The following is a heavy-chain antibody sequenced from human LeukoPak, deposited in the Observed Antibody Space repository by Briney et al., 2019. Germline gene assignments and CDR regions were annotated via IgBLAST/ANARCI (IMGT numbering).Heavy chain of an antibody. CDR2: VSYDASDK. CDR3: ARKHGSGGSYFDY. J-gene: IGHJ4*02. V-gene: IGHV3-30*03. Sequence: PGGSLRLSCAASGVSFSSYGMHWVRQAPGKGLEWVAVVSYDASDKYYADSVKGRFTISRDNSKNMLYLQMNSLRAEDTAVYYCARKHGSGGSYFDYWGQGTLVTVSS. CDR1: GVSFSSYG. D-gene: IGHD1-26*01.